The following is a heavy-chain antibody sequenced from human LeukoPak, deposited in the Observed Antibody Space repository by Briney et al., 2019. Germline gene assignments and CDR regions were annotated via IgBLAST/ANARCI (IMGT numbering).Heavy chain of an antibody. Sequence: ASVKVSCKASGYTFTGYYMHWVRQAPGQGLEWMGWINPNSGGTNYAQNFQGRVTMTRDTSISTAYMELSRLRSDDTAVYYCAKVAAYYDSSGSLDFWGQGTLVTVSS. V-gene: IGHV1-2*02. CDR1: GYTFTGYY. D-gene: IGHD3-22*01. CDR2: INPNSGGT. CDR3: AKVAAYYDSSGSLDF. J-gene: IGHJ4*02.